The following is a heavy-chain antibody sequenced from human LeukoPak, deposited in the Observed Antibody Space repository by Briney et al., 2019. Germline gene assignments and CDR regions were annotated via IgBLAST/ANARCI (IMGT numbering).Heavy chain of an antibody. Sequence: GESLKITCKGYGYSFSDYWIGWVRQMPGKGLEWMGIIFPGDSDTKYSPSFQGQVTISVDKSLSTAYLQWTSLRASDTAIYYCARHGLGGCSGGRCFTSFHYYGMDVWGQGTTVTVSS. V-gene: IGHV5-51*01. D-gene: IGHD2-15*01. CDR2: IFPGDSDT. CDR3: ARHGLGGCSGGRCFTSFHYYGMDV. J-gene: IGHJ6*02. CDR1: GYSFSDYW.